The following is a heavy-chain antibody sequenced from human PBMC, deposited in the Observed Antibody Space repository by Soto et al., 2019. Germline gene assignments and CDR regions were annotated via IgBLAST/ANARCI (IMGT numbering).Heavy chain of an antibody. D-gene: IGHD3-9*01. J-gene: IGHJ2*01. CDR3: AREGHDILTGPPWVWYFDL. Sequence: QVQLQQWGAGPLRPLETLSLTCGVSGGSFSGYYWAWIRQSPGKGLEWIGEINDRGSINYNPSLKGRVSISVDTAKNHYSLNLRSVTAADTAVYYCAREGHDILTGPPWVWYFDLWGRGTLVTVSS. CDR1: GGSFSGYY. CDR2: INDRGSI. V-gene: IGHV4-34*01.